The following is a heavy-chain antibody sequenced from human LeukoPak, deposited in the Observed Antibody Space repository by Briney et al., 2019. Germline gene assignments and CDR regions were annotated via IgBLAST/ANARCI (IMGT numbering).Heavy chain of an antibody. D-gene: IGHD4-23*01. V-gene: IGHV4-39*07. CDR2: IFYTGTT. J-gene: IGHJ4*02. Sequence: PSETLSLTCAVSGDSISSTSYYWGWIRQPPGKGLEWIGSIFYTGTTYFNPSLKSRVTISVDTSKNQFSLKLSSVTAADTAVYYCAREGAVVLSNSDCWGQGTLVTVSP. CDR1: GDSISSTSYY. CDR3: AREGAVVLSNSDC.